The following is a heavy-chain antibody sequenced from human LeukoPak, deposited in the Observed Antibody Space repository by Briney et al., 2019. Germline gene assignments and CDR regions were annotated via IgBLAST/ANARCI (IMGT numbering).Heavy chain of an antibody. D-gene: IGHD2-2*01. CDR1: GYTFTDYY. CDR3: VRDRTKYCSSTSCPLDY. J-gene: IGHJ4*02. V-gene: IGHV1-2*02. Sequence: ASVKVSFKASGYTFTDYYMHWVRQAPGQGLEWMGWVNPYSGGTNYAQKFQGRVTMTRDTSISTAYMELSRLRSDDTAVYYCVRDRTKYCSSTSCPLDYWGQGTLVTVSS. CDR2: VNPYSGGT.